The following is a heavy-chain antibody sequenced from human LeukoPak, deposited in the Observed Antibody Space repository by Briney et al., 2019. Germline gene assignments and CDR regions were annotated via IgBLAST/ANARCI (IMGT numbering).Heavy chain of an antibody. V-gene: IGHV4-61*01. D-gene: IGHD3-3*02. J-gene: IGHJ5*02. Sequence: ASETLSLTCTVPGGSVSSGSYYWSWIRQPPGKGLEWIGYIYYSGSTNYNPSLKSRVTISVDTSENQFSLKLSSVTAADTAVYYCARELGSWFAPWGQGTRVTVSS. CDR2: IYYSGST. CDR1: GGSVSSGSYY. CDR3: ARELGSWFAP.